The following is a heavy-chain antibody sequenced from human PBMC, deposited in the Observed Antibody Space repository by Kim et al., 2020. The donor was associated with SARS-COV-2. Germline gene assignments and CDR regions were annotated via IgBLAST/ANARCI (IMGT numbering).Heavy chain of an antibody. D-gene: IGHD3-10*01. CDR1: GGSISSSSYY. V-gene: IGHV4-39*01. J-gene: IGHJ3*02. CDR3: ARGDTMVRGVDAFDI. Sequence: SETLSLTCTVSGGSISSSSYYWGWIRQPPGKGLEWIGSIYYSGSTYYNPSLKSRVTISVDTSKNQFSLKLSSVTAADTAVYYCARGDTMVRGVDAFDIWG. CDR2: IYYSGST.